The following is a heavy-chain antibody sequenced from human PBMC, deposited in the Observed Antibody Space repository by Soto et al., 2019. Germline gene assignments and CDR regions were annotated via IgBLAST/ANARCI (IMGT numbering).Heavy chain of an antibody. CDR3: AREKFPGHYYYGMDV. CDR1: GYSFNSYG. J-gene: IGHJ6*02. V-gene: IGHV1-3*01. CDR2: INLGNGNT. D-gene: IGHD2-21*01. Sequence: ASVKVSCKASGYSFNSYGMHWVRQAPGQRLEWMGWINLGNGNTKYLQKFQGRVTIIRDTSASTAYMELSSLRSEDTAVYYCAREKFPGHYYYGMDVWGRGTTVTVSS.